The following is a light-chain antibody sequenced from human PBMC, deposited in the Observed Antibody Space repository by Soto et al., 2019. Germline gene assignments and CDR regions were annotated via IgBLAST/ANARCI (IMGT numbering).Light chain of an antibody. J-gene: IGKJ4*01. CDR2: GAS. Sequence: EIVLTQSPGTLSLSPGERATLFCRASQTITTSQLAWYQQKPGQAPRVLIFGASNRATGIPDRFSGSGSGTDFTLTISRLEPEDFAVYYCQQFSSYPLTFGGGTKVEIK. CDR1: QTITTSQ. V-gene: IGKV3-20*01. CDR3: QQFSSYPLT.